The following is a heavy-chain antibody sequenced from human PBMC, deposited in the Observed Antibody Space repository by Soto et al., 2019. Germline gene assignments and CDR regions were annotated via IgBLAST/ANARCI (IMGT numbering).Heavy chain of an antibody. CDR1: GYTFTSYD. CDR3: ARGRFYVLRFLEWLPHDAFDI. Sequence: GASVKVSCKASGYTFTSYDINWVRQATGKGLEWMGWMNPNSGNTGYAQKFQGRVTMTRNTSISTAYMELSSLRSEDTAVYYCARGRFYVLRFLEWLPHDAFDIWGQGTMVTVSS. V-gene: IGHV1-8*01. J-gene: IGHJ3*02. D-gene: IGHD3-3*01. CDR2: MNPNSGNT.